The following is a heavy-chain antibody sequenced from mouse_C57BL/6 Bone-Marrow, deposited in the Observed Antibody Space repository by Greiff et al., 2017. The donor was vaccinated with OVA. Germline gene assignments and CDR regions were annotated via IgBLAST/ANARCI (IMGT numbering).Heavy chain of an antibody. J-gene: IGHJ4*01. D-gene: IGHD2-3*01. CDR1: GYSFTGYY. CDR3: ARSYDGYYLYYAMDY. CDR2: INPSTGGT. V-gene: IGHV1-42*01. Sequence: VQLQQSGPELVKPGASVKISCKASGYSFTGYYMNWVKQSPEKSLEWIGEINPSTGGTTYNQKFKAKATLTVDNSSSTAYMQLKSLTSEDSAVYYCARSYDGYYLYYAMDYWGQGTSVTVSS.